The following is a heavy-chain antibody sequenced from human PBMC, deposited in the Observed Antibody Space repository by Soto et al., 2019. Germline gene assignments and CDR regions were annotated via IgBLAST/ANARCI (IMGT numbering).Heavy chain of an antibody. CDR2: IIPIFGTA. Sequence: ASVKVSCKASGGTFSSYAISWVRQAPGQGLEWMGGIIPIFGTANYAQKFQGRVTITADESTSTAYMELSSLRSEDTAVYYCARDYGDSDSRPYWGQGTLVTVSS. D-gene: IGHD4-17*01. J-gene: IGHJ4*02. V-gene: IGHV1-69*13. CDR1: GGTFSSYA. CDR3: ARDYGDSDSRPY.